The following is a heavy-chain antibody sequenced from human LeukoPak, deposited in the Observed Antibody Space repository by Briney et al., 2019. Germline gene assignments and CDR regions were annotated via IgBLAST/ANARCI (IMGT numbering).Heavy chain of an antibody. CDR1: GFTFSSYW. CDR2: RKQDGSEK. CDR3: ARVEQLVRYYYYYYYMDV. V-gene: IGHV3-7*01. Sequence: PGGSLRLSCAASGFTFSSYWMSWVRQAPGKGMEWVANRKQDGSEKYYVDSVKGRFTISRDNAKNSLYLQMNSLRAEDTAVYYCARVEQLVRYYYYYYYMDVWGKGTTVTVSS. J-gene: IGHJ6*03. D-gene: IGHD6-13*01.